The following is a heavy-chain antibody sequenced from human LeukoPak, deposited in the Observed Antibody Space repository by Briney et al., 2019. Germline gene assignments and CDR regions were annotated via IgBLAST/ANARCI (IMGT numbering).Heavy chain of an antibody. Sequence: GGSLRLSCTGSGFTFRSYAMGWVRQAPGKGLEWVAGITDNGLARNYADSVQGRFTIHRDDSRSTVDLQMNSLRVEDTALYYCARDGWGWAQYDYWGLGTLVTVSS. CDR2: ITDNGLAR. CDR1: GFTFRSYA. CDR3: ARDGWGWAQYDY. D-gene: IGHD5-24*01. V-gene: IGHV3-23*01. J-gene: IGHJ4*02.